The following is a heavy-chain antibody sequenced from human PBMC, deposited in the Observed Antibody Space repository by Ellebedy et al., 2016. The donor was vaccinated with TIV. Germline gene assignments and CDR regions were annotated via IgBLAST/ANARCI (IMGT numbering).Heavy chain of an antibody. CDR2: ISAYNGNT. CDR3: ARGGQPRYYDSSGAPEYFQH. CDR1: VYTFTSYG. D-gene: IGHD3-22*01. Sequence: AASVKVSCKASVYTFTSYGISWVRQAPGQGLEWMGWISAYNGNTNYAQKLQGRVTMTTDTSTSTAYMELRSLRSDDTAVYYCARGGQPRYYDSSGAPEYFQHWGQGTLVTVSS. J-gene: IGHJ1*01. V-gene: IGHV1-18*01.